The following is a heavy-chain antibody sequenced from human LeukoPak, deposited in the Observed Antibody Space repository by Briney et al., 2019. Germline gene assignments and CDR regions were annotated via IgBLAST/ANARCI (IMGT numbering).Heavy chain of an antibody. CDR2: ISAYNGNT. CDR1: GYTFTSYG. CDR3: ARLEVVVVTAEYYFDY. D-gene: IGHD2-21*02. Sequence: ASVKVSCKASGYTFTSYGISWVRQAPGQGLEWMGWISAYNGNTNYAQKLQGRVTMTTDTSTSTAYMELRSLRSDDTAVYYCARLEVVVVTAEYYFDYWGQGTLVAVSS. V-gene: IGHV1-18*01. J-gene: IGHJ4*02.